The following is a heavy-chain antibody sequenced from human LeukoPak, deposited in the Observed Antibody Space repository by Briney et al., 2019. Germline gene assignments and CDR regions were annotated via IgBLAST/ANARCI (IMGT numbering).Heavy chain of an antibody. D-gene: IGHD3-22*01. Sequence: GGSLRLSCAASGFTVSSNYMSWVRQAPGKGLEWVSVIYSGGSTYYADSVKGRFTISRDNSKNTLYLQMNSLRAEDTAVYYCAKDWSNYYDSSGMFDYWGQGTLVTVSS. CDR3: AKDWSNYYDSSGMFDY. J-gene: IGHJ4*02. CDR1: GFTVSSNY. CDR2: IYSGGST. V-gene: IGHV3-53*01.